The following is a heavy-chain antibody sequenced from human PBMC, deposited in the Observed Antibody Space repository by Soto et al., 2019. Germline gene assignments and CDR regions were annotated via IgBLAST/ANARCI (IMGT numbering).Heavy chain of an antibody. D-gene: IGHD2-15*01. CDR2: MHHSGRT. CDR1: GAYMRTDSYY. V-gene: IGHV4-31*11. CDR3: ARWVEVSLDYFDS. J-gene: IGHJ4*02. Sequence: SETLSLTFAVSGAYMRTDSYYWSWVRRKPGKDLEWIGHMHHSGRTHYNPSLKSRVAISVDTSKNQFSLYLNSVTAADTAVYYCARWVEVSLDYFDSWGQGT.